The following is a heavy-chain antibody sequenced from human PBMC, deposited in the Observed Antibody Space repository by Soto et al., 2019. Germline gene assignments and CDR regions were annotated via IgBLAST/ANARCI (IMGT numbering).Heavy chain of an antibody. CDR2: IYSGGST. CDR1: GFTVSSNY. CDR3: ARQCFGELFRGYNWFDP. D-gene: IGHD3-10*01. Sequence: GGSLRLSCAASGFTVSSNYMSWVRQAPGKGLEWVSVIYSGGSTYYADSVKGRFTISRDNSKNTLYLQMNSLRAEDTAVYYCARQCFGELFRGYNWFDPWGQGTLVTVS. V-gene: IGHV3-66*04. J-gene: IGHJ5*02.